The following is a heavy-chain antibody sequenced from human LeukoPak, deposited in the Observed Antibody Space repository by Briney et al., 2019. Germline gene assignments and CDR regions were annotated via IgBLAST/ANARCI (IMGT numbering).Heavy chain of an antibody. D-gene: IGHD6-19*01. CDR1: GFTFSSYS. CDR2: ISSSSSYI. Sequence: GGSLRLSCAASGFTFSSYSMNWVRQAPGKGLEWVSSISSSSSYIYYADSVKGRFTISRDNAKNSLYLQMNSLRAEDTAVYHCASRIAVAGTWGQGTLVTVSS. CDR3: ASRIAVAGT. V-gene: IGHV3-21*01. J-gene: IGHJ5*02.